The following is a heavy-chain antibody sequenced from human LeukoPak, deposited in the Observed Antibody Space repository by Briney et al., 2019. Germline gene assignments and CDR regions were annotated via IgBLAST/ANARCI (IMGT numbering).Heavy chain of an antibody. CDR2: ISSSSSTI. Sequence: GGSLRLSCAASGFAFSSHSMNWVRQAPGKGLEWVSYISSSSSTIYYADSVKGRFTISRDNAKNSLYLQMNSLRAEDTAVYYCARGAYYYEDWGQGTLVTVSS. CDR1: GFAFSSHS. J-gene: IGHJ4*02. D-gene: IGHD3-22*01. CDR3: ARGAYYYED. V-gene: IGHV3-48*01.